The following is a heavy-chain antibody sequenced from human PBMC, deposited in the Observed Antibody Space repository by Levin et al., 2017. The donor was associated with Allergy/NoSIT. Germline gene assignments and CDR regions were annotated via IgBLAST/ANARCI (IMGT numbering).Heavy chain of an antibody. Sequence: GGSLRLSCAASGFTFSNYAMSWVRQAPGKGLEWVSTLSGSGGSTYYADSVKGRFTISRDNSKNTLYLQMNSLRAEDTAVYYCAKVGLRLGVDYWGQGTLVTVSS. J-gene: IGHJ4*02. CDR1: GFTFSNYA. V-gene: IGHV3-23*01. CDR2: LSGSGGST. CDR3: AKVGLRLGVDY. D-gene: IGHD3-16*01.